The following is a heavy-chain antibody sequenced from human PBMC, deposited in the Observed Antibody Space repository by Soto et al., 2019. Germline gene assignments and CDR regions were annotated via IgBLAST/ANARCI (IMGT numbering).Heavy chain of an antibody. CDR1: GCTFSKFV. V-gene: IGHV1-69*13. J-gene: IGHJ4*02. Sequence: GXSVKVSCKASGCTFSKFVISWVRQAPGQGLEWMGGNIPIFVTANYAQKFQGRVTIIADESTGTTYMELTSLRSEDTAVYYCSRGAILVGETTYENYFHSCGQGTMVTVSS. CDR2: NIPIFVTA. CDR3: SRGAILVGETTYENYFHS. D-gene: IGHD1-26*01.